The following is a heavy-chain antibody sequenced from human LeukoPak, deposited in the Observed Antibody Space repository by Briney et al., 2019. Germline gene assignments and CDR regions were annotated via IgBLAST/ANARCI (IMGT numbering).Heavy chain of an antibody. V-gene: IGHV4-30-2*01. CDR3: ASVPPPIYYYDSSGYSY. CDR2: INHSGST. Sequence: PSQTLSLTCTVSGGSISSGGYYWSWIRQPPGKGLEWIGEINHSGSTNYNPSLKSRVTISVDTSKNQFSLKLSSVTAADTAVYYCASVPPPIYYYDSSGYSYWGQGTLVTVSS. J-gene: IGHJ4*02. CDR1: GGSISSGGYY. D-gene: IGHD3-22*01.